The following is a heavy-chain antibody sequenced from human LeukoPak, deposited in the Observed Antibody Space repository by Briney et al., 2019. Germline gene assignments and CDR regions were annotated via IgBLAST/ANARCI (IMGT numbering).Heavy chain of an antibody. Sequence: GGSLRLSCAASGFTFSSYAMHWVRQAPGKGLEWVAVISYDGSNRYYADSVKGRFTISRDNSKNTLYLQMNSLRAEDTAVYYCARGGGIVVVPAAVWGQGTLVTVSS. CDR1: GFTFSSYA. J-gene: IGHJ4*02. V-gene: IGHV3-30-3*01. CDR2: ISYDGSNR. CDR3: ARGGGIVVVPAAV. D-gene: IGHD2-2*01.